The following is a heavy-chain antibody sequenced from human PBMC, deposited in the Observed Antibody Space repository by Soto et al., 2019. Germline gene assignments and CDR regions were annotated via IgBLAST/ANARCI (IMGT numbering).Heavy chain of an antibody. CDR2: ISYDGSNK. CDR3: AKGIYCSGGSCYLFDY. D-gene: IGHD2-15*01. CDR1: GFTFSSYG. V-gene: IGHV3-30*18. Sequence: GGSLRLSCAASGFTFSSYGMHWVRQAPGKGLEWVAVISYDGSNKYYADSVKGRFTISRDNSKNTLYLQMNSLRAEDTAVYYCAKGIYCSGGSCYLFDYWGQGTLVTVSS. J-gene: IGHJ4*02.